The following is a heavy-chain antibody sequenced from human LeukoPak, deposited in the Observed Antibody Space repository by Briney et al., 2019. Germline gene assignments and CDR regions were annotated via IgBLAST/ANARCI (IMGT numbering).Heavy chain of an antibody. CDR3: ARDCSSTSCYGAFDI. CDR2: IIPIFGTA. J-gene: IGHJ3*02. Sequence: ASVTVSCKASGGTFSSYAISWVRQAPGQGLEWMGGIIPIFGTANYAQKFQGRVTITTDESTSTAYMELSSLRSEDTAVYYCARDCSSTSCYGAFDIWGQGTMVTVSS. D-gene: IGHD2-2*01. V-gene: IGHV1-69*05. CDR1: GGTFSSYA.